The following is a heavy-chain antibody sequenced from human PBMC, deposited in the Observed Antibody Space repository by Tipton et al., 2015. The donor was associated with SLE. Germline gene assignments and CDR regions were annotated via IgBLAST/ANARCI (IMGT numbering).Heavy chain of an antibody. CDR3: ARVRRSYYSDYSFDY. CDR2: IYYSGST. D-gene: IGHD3-10*01. Sequence: GLVKPSETLSLTCTVSGGSISSFFWSWIRQPPGKGLEWIGHIYYSGSTNYNPSLRSRVTISLDSSKNQFSLRLSSVTAADTAVYFCARVRRSYYSDYSFDYWGPGTLVTVSS. J-gene: IGHJ4*02. V-gene: IGHV4-59*08. CDR1: GGSISSFF.